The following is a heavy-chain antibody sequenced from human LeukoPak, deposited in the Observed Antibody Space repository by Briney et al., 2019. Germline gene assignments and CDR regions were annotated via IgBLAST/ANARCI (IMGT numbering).Heavy chain of an antibody. CDR3: SRRSGHSHGEAFDI. D-gene: IGHD5-18*01. V-gene: IGHV3-49*04. Sequence: GGSLRLSCAASGFTFSAFSMTWVRQAPGKGLEWIGFIRSKAYGGTADYAASVEGRFTISRDDSKSTAYLQMNSLKTEDTAVYFCSRRSGHSHGEAFDIWGQGTVVTVSS. J-gene: IGHJ3*02. CDR1: GFTFSAFS. CDR2: IRSKAYGGTA.